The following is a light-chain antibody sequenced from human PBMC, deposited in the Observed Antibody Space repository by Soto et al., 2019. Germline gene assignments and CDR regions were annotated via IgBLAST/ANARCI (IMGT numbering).Light chain of an antibody. CDR1: HNVSSY. J-gene: IGKJ4*01. CDR2: DAS. CDR3: QQRSNWPLN. V-gene: IGKV3-11*01. Sequence: EVVLTQSPSTLSLSPGERATLSCRASHNVSSYLAWYQQKPGQAPRLLIFDASNLATGIPAHFSGSGSGTDFTLTISRLGPEDFAVYYCQQRSNWPLNFGGGTKVEIK.